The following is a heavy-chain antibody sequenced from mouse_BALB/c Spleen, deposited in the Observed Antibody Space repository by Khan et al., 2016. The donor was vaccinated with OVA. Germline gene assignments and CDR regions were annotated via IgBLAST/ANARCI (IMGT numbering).Heavy chain of an antibody. CDR3: AKGGYYGNSLFDY. Sequence: QLQQSGPELVKPGATVKISCKASGFTFTDYYINWVKQKPGQGLEWIGWIYPGSGNTKYNEKFKGMATLTVDTSSSTAYMQLSSLTSEDTAVYFYAKGGYYGNSLFDYWGQGTTLTVSS. CDR1: GFTFTDYY. J-gene: IGHJ2*01. CDR2: IYPGSGNT. D-gene: IGHD1-1*01. V-gene: IGHV1-84*02.